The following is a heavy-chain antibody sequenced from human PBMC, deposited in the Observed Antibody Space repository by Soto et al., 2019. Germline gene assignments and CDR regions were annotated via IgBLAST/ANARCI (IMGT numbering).Heavy chain of an antibody. CDR1: GGSISSYY. Sequence: LETLSLTCTVSGGSISSYYWSWIRQPPGKGLEWIGYIYYSGSTNYNPSLKSRVTISVDTSKNQFSLKLSSVTAADTAVYYCARQARDGDYANYYYYYMDVWGKGTTVTVSS. V-gene: IGHV4-59*01. J-gene: IGHJ6*03. D-gene: IGHD4-17*01. CDR2: IYYSGST. CDR3: ARQARDGDYANYYYYYMDV.